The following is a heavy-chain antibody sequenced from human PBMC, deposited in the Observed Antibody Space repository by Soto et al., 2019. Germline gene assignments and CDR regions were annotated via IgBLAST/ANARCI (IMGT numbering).Heavy chain of an antibody. CDR1: GCTFTSYY. Sequence: ASVKVSCKASGCTFTSYYMHWVRQAPGQGLEWMGIINPSGGSTSYAQKFQGRVTMTRDTSTSTVYMELSSLRSEDTAGYYCPRDGQSTYSSGWYYFDYWGQGTLVTVSS. CDR3: PRDGQSTYSSGWYYFDY. CDR2: INPSGGST. J-gene: IGHJ4*02. D-gene: IGHD6-19*01. V-gene: IGHV1-46*01.